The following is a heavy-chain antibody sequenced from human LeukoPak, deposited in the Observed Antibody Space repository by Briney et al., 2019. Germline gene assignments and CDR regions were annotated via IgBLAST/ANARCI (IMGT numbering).Heavy chain of an antibody. D-gene: IGHD1-14*01. V-gene: IGHV3-23*01. CDR1: GFTFSAYA. CDR3: ARPRLSVAGTRWFDP. Sequence: GGSLRLSCVGSGFTFSAYAMSWVRQAPGEGLEWVSAIGSGCAGTHYADSVKGRFTIYRDDSKNTLYLQMNSLRVEDTAIYYCARPRLSVAGTRWFDPWGQGTLVTVSS. CDR2: IGSGCAGT. J-gene: IGHJ5*02.